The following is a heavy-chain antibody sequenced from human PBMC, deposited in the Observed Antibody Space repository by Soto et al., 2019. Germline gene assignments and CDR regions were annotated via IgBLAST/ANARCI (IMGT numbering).Heavy chain of an antibody. D-gene: IGHD5-12*01. J-gene: IGHJ4*02. CDR2: ISSSSSTI. V-gene: IGHV3-48*02. CDR1: GFTFSSYS. Sequence: GESLKISCAASGFTFSSYSMNWVRQAPGKGLEWVSYISSSSSTIYYADSVKGRFTISRDNAKNSLYLQMNSLRDEDTAVYYCARVKFRGYDYWGQGTLVTVSS. CDR3: ARVKFRGYDY.